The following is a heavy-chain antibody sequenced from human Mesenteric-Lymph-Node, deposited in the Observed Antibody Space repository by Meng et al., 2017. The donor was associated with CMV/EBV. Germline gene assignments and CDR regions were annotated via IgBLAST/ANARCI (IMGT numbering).Heavy chain of an antibody. J-gene: IGHJ2*01. Sequence: GGTFNNFGISWVRQAPGQGLEWMGGIIPIFGTANYAQKFQGRVTITADESTSTAYMELSSLGSEDTAVYYCARGPQGYSSRGYFDLWGRGTLVTVSS. V-gene: IGHV1-69*01. CDR1: GGTFNNFG. CDR3: ARGPQGYSSRGYFDL. D-gene: IGHD6-13*01. CDR2: IIPIFGTA.